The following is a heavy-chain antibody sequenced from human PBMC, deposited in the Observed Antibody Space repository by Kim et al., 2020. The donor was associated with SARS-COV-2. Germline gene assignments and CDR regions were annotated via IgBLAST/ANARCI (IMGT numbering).Heavy chain of an antibody. CDR1: GFTFSSYS. J-gene: IGHJ4*02. D-gene: IGHD1-1*01. CDR3: ATARLEGEYYFDY. V-gene: IGHV3-21*01. Sequence: GGSLRLSCAASGFTFSSYSMNWVRQAPGKGLEWVSSISSSSSYIYYADSVKGRFTISRDNAKNSLYLQMNSLRAEDTAVYYCATARLEGEYYFDYWGQGTLVTVSS. CDR2: ISSSSSYI.